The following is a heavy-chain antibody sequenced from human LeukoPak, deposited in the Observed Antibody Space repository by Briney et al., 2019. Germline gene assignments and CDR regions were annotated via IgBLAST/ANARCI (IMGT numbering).Heavy chain of an antibody. D-gene: IGHD1-1*01. CDR1: GFTFSSYW. Sequence: PGGSLRLSCAASGFTFSSYWTHWVRQAPGKGPVWVSRINSDGSSTSYADSVKGRFTISRDNAKNTLYLQMNSLRAEDTAVYYCARGRSHERRQPPIPDDYWGQGTLVTVSS. V-gene: IGHV3-74*01. J-gene: IGHJ4*02. CDR3: ARGRSHERRQPPIPDDY. CDR2: INSDGSST.